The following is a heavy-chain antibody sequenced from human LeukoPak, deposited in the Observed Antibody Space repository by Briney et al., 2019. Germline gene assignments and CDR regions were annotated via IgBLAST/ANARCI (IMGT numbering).Heavy chain of an antibody. J-gene: IGHJ3*02. Sequence: PSETLSLTCTVSGGSISSYYWSWIRQPPGKGLEWIGYIYYSGSTNYNPSLKSRVTISVDTSKNQFSLKLSSVTAADTAVYYCARDLAVAAHWYAFDIWGQGTMVTVSS. CDR3: ARDLAVAAHWYAFDI. D-gene: IGHD6-19*01. CDR2: IYYSGST. CDR1: GGSISSYY. V-gene: IGHV4-59*01.